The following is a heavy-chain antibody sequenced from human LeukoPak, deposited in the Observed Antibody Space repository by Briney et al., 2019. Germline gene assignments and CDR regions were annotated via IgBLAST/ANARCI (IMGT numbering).Heavy chain of an antibody. CDR3: ARGYCSRTSCSPPLDY. CDR2: ISYEGSNK. Sequence: GGSLRLSCAASGFTFSTYAMSWVRQAPGKGLEWVAIISYEGSNKFYAESVKGRFSISRDNSKNMLDLQMNSLRAEDTAVYYCARGYCSRTSCSPPLDYWGQGTLVTVSS. J-gene: IGHJ4*02. CDR1: GFTFSTYA. V-gene: IGHV3-30-3*01. D-gene: IGHD2-2*01.